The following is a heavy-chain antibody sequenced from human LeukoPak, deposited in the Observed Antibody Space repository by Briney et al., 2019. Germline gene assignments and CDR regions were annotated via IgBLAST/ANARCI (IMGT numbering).Heavy chain of an antibody. CDR2: INGDGSST. J-gene: IGHJ4*02. CDR3: ARGKSGVVDY. CDR1: GFTFDDYG. Sequence: GGSLRLSCAASGFTFDDYGMSWVRQAPGKGLVWVSRINGDGSSTSYADSVKGRVTISRDNAKNTLYLQMNSLRAEDTAVFYCARGKSGVVDYWGQGTLVTVSS. D-gene: IGHD3-3*01. V-gene: IGHV3-74*01.